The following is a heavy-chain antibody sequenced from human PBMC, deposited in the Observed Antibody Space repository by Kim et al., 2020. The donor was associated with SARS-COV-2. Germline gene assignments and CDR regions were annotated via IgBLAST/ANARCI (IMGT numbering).Heavy chain of an antibody. CDR2: IYYSGST. CDR1: GGSISSYY. Sequence: SETLSLTCTVSGGSISSYYWSWIRQPPGKGLEWIGYIYYSGSTNYNPSLKSRVTISVDTSKNQFSLKLSSVTAADTAVYYCERVNSGWPYYYYGMDVWGQGTTVTVSS. J-gene: IGHJ6*02. V-gene: IGHV4-59*13. D-gene: IGHD6-19*01. CDR3: ERVNSGWPYYYYGMDV.